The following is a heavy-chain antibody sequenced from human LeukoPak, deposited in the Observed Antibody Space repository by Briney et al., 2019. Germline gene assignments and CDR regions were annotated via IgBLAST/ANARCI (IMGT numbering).Heavy chain of an antibody. J-gene: IGHJ4*02. Sequence: RGSLRLSCAASGFTFSSYGLHWVRQAPGKGLERVAFIRFDGSNTYYADSVKGRFTISRDNSKNTLYLQMNSLRAEDTAVYYCANDPLRGVTTYDYWGQGTLVTVSS. CDR3: ANDPLRGVTTYDY. CDR2: IRFDGSNT. D-gene: IGHD4-17*01. CDR1: GFTFSSYG. V-gene: IGHV3-30*02.